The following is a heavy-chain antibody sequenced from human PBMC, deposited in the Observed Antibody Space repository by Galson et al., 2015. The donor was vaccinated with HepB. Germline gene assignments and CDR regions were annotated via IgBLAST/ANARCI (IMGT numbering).Heavy chain of an antibody. Sequence: SCKASGYTFTSYGISWVRQAPGQGLEWMGWISAYNGNTNYAQKLQGRVTMTTDTSTSTAYMELGSLRSDDTAVYYCARARLRFLEWLLWGDYWGQGTLVTVSS. CDR2: ISAYNGNT. CDR1: GYTFTSYG. D-gene: IGHD3-3*01. CDR3: ARARLRFLEWLLWGDY. V-gene: IGHV1-18*04. J-gene: IGHJ4*02.